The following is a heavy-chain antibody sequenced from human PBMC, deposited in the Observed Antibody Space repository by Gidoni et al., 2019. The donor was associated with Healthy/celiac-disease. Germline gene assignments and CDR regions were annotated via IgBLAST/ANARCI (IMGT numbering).Heavy chain of an antibody. J-gene: IGHJ5*02. CDR3: ARGGALTYYDFWSGYYEAWFDP. CDR2: IYYSGST. Sequence: QVQLQESGPGLVKPSETLSLTCTVSGGSISSYYWSWIRQPPGKGLEWIGYIYYSGSTNYNPSRKSRVTISVDTSKNQFSLKLSSVTAADTAVYYCARGGALTYYDFWSGYYEAWFDPWGQGTLVTVSS. D-gene: IGHD3-3*01. CDR1: GGSISSYY. V-gene: IGHV4-59*01.